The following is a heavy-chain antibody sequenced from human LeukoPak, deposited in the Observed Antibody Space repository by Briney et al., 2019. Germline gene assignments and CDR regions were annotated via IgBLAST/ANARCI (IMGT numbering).Heavy chain of an antibody. CDR1: GFPFSSYW. CDR2: IKQDGSEK. Sequence: PGGSLRPSCADSGFPFSSYWMIWVRQAPGKGLEWVASIKQDGSEKYYVDSVQGRFTTSRDNAKNSLYLQMNSLRAEDTAVYYCASFLADYYYYGMDVWGQGTTVTVSS. V-gene: IGHV3-7*01. D-gene: IGHD2/OR15-2a*01. J-gene: IGHJ6*02. CDR3: ASFLADYYYYGMDV.